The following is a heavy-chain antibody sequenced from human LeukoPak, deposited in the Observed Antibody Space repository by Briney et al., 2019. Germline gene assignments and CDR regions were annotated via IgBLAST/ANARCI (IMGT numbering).Heavy chain of an antibody. CDR1: GYTFTGYY. Sequence: SVKVSCKASGYTFTGYYMHWVRQAPGQGLEWMGWINPNSGGTNYAQKFQGRVTMTRDTSITTAYMELSRLRSDDTAVYYCARRPIVGVPAPIDYWGQGNLVTVSS. V-gene: IGHV1-2*02. D-gene: IGHD2-2*01. CDR2: INPNSGGT. J-gene: IGHJ4*02. CDR3: ARRPIVGVPAPIDY.